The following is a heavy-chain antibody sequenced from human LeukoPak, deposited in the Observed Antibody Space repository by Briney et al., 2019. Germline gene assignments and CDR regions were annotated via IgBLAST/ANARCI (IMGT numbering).Heavy chain of an antibody. CDR3: TRGLYQLPFRSTDFDY. CDR2: IAAVSRSTGYK. D-gene: IGHD2-2*01. CDR1: GFSFSTYS. Sequence: GVSLRLSCAAPGFSFSTYSMNWVRQAPGKGLEWVSSIAAVSRSTGYKYYADSVKGRFTISRDNAENSLYLQMNSLRAEDTAVYYCTRGLYQLPFRSTDFDYWGQGILVTVSS. V-gene: IGHV3-21*06. J-gene: IGHJ4*02.